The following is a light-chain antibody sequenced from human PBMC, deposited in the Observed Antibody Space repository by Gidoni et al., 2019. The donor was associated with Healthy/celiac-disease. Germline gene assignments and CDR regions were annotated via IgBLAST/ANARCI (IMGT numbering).Light chain of an antibody. CDR3: AAWDDSLNGEV. J-gene: IGLJ1*01. CDR2: YDE. V-gene: IGLV1-36*01. CDR1: SSNIGNNA. Sequence: QSVLTHPPSVSEAPSQRVTISCSGSSSNIGNNAVNWYQQLQGKAPKLLIYYDELLPSGVSDRFSGSKSGNSASRAISGLQSEDEADYYGAAWDDSLNGEVFGTGTKVTVL.